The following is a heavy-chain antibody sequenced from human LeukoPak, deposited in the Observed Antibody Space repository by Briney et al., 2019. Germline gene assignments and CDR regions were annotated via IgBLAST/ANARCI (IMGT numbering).Heavy chain of an antibody. CDR1: GFTFSSYA. Sequence: GRSLRLSCAASGFTFSSYAMHWVRQAPGKGLEWVAVISYDGSNKYYADSVKGRFTISRDNSKNTLYLQMNSLRAEDTAVYYCARIRDPNFDTGAREPWSPSPQ. CDR3: ARIRDPNFDT. CDR2: ISYDGSNK. J-gene: IGHJ4*02. V-gene: IGHV3-30-3*01.